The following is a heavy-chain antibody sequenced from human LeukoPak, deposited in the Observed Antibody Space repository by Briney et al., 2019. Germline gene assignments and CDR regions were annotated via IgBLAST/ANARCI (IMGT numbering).Heavy chain of an antibody. V-gene: IGHV3-21*01. CDR3: ASDFWRGYAH. CDR1: GFTFSSYS. D-gene: IGHD3-3*01. Sequence: GGSLRLSCAASGFTFSSYSMNWVRQAPGKGLEWVSSISSRRSYIYYADSVKGRYTISRDNAKNSLYLQMNSLRAEDTAAYYCASDFWRGYAHWGQGTLVPVPS. CDR2: ISSRRSYI. J-gene: IGHJ4*02.